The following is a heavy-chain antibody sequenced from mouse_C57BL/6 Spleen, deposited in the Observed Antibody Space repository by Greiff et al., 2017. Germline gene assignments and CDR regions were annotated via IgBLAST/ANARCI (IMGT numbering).Heavy chain of an antibody. CDR3: TGGITTVVATNY. Sequence: EVMLVESGGGLVQPGGSMKLSCVASGFTFSNYWMNWVRQSPEKGLEWVAQIRLKSDNYATHYAESVKGRFTISRDDSKSSVYLQMNNLRAEDTGIYYCTGGITTVVATNYWGQGTTLTVSS. D-gene: IGHD1-1*01. CDR2: IRLKSDNYAT. J-gene: IGHJ2*01. CDR1: GFTFSNYW. V-gene: IGHV6-3*01.